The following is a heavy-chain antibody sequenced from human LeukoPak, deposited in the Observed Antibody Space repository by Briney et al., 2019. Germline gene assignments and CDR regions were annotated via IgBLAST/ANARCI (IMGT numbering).Heavy chain of an antibody. Sequence: GGSLRLSCAASGFTFSSYGMHWVRQAPGKGLEWVAVISYDGSNKYYADSVKGRFTISRDNSKNTLYLQMNSLRAEDTAVYYCAKDPYSSGWSQFLWRGQGTLVTVSS. CDR2: ISYDGSNK. CDR1: GFTFSSYG. D-gene: IGHD6-19*01. CDR3: AKDPYSSGWSQFLW. J-gene: IGHJ4*02. V-gene: IGHV3-30*18.